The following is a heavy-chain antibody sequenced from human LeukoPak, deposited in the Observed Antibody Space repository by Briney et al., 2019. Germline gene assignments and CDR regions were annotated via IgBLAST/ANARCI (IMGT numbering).Heavy chain of an antibody. Sequence: KPGGSLRLPCAASGFTFSSYSMNWVRQAPGKGLEWVSSISSSSSYIYYADSVKGRFTISRDNAKNSLYLQMNSLRAEDTAVYYCARADYGDYVADAFDIWGQGTMVTVSS. CDR1: GFTFSSYS. D-gene: IGHD4-17*01. CDR2: ISSSSSYI. CDR3: ARADYGDYVADAFDI. V-gene: IGHV3-21*01. J-gene: IGHJ3*02.